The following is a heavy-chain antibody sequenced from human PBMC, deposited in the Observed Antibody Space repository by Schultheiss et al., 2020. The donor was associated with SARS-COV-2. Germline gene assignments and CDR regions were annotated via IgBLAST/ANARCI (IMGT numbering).Heavy chain of an antibody. CDR3: ARDYFGGFDY. V-gene: IGHV3-66*02. CDR2: IYSGGST. J-gene: IGHJ4*02. Sequence: GGSLRLSCAASGFTFSSYAMHWVRQTPEKGLEWVSNIYSGGSTSYADSVKGRFIVSRDNSKNTLYLQMNSLRTEDTAVYYCARDYFGGFDYWGQGTLVTVSS. D-gene: IGHD3-10*01. CDR1: GFTFSSYA.